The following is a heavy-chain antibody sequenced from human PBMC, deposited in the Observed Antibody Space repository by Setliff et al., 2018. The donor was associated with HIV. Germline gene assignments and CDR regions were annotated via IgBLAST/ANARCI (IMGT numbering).Heavy chain of an antibody. CDR1: GGTFSAFSSSA. V-gene: IGHV1-69*13. Sequence: SVKVSCKASGGTFSAFSSSAISWVRQAPGQGLEWMGGVIPIFGTPKYPQKFQGRVTITADDSTTTAYMELSRLKPDDTAIYYCATALTANWNYEPHFDYWGQGSLVTVSS. J-gene: IGHJ4*02. CDR2: VIPIFGTP. D-gene: IGHD1-7*01. CDR3: ATALTANWNYEPHFDY.